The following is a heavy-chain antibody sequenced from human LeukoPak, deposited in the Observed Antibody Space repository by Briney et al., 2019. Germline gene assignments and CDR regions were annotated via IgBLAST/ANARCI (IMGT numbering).Heavy chain of an antibody. D-gene: IGHD6-19*01. CDR3: ARDTNRYSSGVGYFDY. V-gene: IGHV3-33*01. Sequence: GGSLRLSCAASGFTFSSYGMHWVRQAPGKGLEWVAVIWYDGSNKYYADSVKGRFTISRDNAKNSLYLQMNSLRVEDTAVYYCARDTNRYSSGVGYFDYWGQGTLVTVSS. CDR2: IWYDGSNK. J-gene: IGHJ4*02. CDR1: GFTFSSYG.